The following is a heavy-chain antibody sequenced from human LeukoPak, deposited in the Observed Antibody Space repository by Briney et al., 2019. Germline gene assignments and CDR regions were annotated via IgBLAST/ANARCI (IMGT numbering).Heavy chain of an antibody. J-gene: IGHJ6*03. Sequence: NSSETLSLTCTVSGYSISSGYYRGWIRQPPGKGLEWIGSIYHSGSTNYNPSLKSRVTMSVDTSKNQFSLKLSSVTAADTAVYYCARVAGQQRTYYMDVWGKGTTVTVSS. V-gene: IGHV4-38-2*02. D-gene: IGHD6-13*01. CDR2: IYHSGST. CDR3: ARVAGQQRTYYMDV. CDR1: GYSISSGYY.